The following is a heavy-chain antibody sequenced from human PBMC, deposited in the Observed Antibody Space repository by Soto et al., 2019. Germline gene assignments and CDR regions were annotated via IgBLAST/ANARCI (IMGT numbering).Heavy chain of an antibody. V-gene: IGHV3-23*01. J-gene: IGHJ4*02. CDR2: ISGNSDAT. CDR1: GFIFGNYA. D-gene: IGHD6-19*01. Sequence: VQLLESGGGLVQPGGSLRLSCAASGFIFGNYAMSWVRQAPGKGLEWVSAISGNSDATYYAASVKGRFTISRDNSKNTLYLQLNTLRADDTAVYFCAVPTGIEVTGPDYWGQGALVSVSS. CDR3: AVPTGIEVTGPDY.